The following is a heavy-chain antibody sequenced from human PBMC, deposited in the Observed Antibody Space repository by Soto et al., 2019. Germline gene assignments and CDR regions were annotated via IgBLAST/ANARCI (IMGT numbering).Heavy chain of an antibody. D-gene: IGHD1-1*01. CDR2: ISWNSGSI. V-gene: IGHV3-9*01. Sequence: EVQLVESGGGLVQPGRSLRLSCAASGFTFDDYAMHWVRQAPGKGLEWVSGISWNSGSIGYADSVKGRFTISRDNAKNHLDLQMNSLSAENTALYYCAKSRRFHDAGLEYWGQGSLVSVSS. J-gene: IGHJ4*02. CDR1: GFTFDDYA. CDR3: AKSRRFHDAGLEY.